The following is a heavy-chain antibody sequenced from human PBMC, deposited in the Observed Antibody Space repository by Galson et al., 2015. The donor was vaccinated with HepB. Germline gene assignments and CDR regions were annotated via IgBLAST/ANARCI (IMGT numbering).Heavy chain of an antibody. CDR1: GGTFSRYA. CDR2: IIPIFGTA. Sequence: SVKVSCKASGGTFSRYAISWVRQAPGQGLEWMGGIIPIFGTANYAQKFQGRVTITADESTSTAYMELSSLRSEDTAVYYCARVPYYDSSGSARNYYYYMDVWGKGTTVTVSS. V-gene: IGHV1-69*13. D-gene: IGHD3-22*01. CDR3: ARVPYYDSSGSARNYYYYMDV. J-gene: IGHJ6*03.